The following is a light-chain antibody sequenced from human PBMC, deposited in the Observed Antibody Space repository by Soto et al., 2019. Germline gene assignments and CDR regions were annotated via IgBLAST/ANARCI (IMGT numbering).Light chain of an antibody. J-gene: IGLJ1*01. V-gene: IGLV1-44*01. CDR3: AAWDDSLSGYV. Sequence: QSVLTQPPSASGTPVQRVTISCSGSTSNIGSNTVNWYQQLPGKAPKLLIYSNNHRPSGVPDRFSGSQSGTSASLAISGLQSEDEADYYCAAWDDSLSGYVFGTGTKLTVL. CDR2: SNN. CDR1: TSNIGSNT.